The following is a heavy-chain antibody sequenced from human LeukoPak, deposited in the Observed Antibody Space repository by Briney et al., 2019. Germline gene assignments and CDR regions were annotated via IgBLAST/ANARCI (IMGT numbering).Heavy chain of an antibody. V-gene: IGHV4-4*07. CDR1: GGSISSYY. CDR2: IYTSGST. J-gene: IGHJ4*02. CDR3: ARRSQRAPFGGFDY. D-gene: IGHD3-10*01. Sequence: SGPGLVKPSETLSLTCTVSGGSISSYYWSWIRQPAGKGLEWIGRIYTSGSTNYNPSLKSRITISVDTSKNQFSLKLSSVTAADTAIYYCARRSQRAPFGGFDYWGQGTLVTVSS.